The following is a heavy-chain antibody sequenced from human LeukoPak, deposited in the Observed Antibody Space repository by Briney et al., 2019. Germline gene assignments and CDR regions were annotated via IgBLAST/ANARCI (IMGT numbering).Heavy chain of an antibody. CDR1: GFTFSSCA. CDR3: AKAYFSGSNYYYYGMDV. J-gene: IGHJ6*02. Sequence: GGSLRLSCAASGFTFSSCAMSWVRQAPGKGLEWVSAISGSGGSTYYADSVKGRFTISRDNSKNTLYLQMNSLRAEDTAVYYCAKAYFSGSNYYYYGMDVWGQGTTVTVSS. V-gene: IGHV3-23*01. CDR2: ISGSGGST. D-gene: IGHD3-10*01.